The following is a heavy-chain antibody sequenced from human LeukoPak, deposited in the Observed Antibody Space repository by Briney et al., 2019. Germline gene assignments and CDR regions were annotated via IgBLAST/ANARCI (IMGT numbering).Heavy chain of an antibody. V-gene: IGHV3-53*01. J-gene: IGHJ4*02. CDR1: GFTVSSNY. D-gene: IGHD2-15*01. Sequence: GGSLRLSCAASGFTVSSNYMSWVRQAPGKGLEWVSVIYSGGSTYYADSVKGRFTISRDNSKNTLYLQMNSLRAEDTAVYYCASQRPGCSGGSCYHAYYFDYWGQGTLVTVSS. CDR2: IYSGGST. CDR3: ASQRPGCSGGSCYHAYYFDY.